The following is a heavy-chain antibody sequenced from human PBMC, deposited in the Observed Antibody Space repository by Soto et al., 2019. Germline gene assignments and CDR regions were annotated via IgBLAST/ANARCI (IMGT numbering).Heavy chain of an antibody. J-gene: IGHJ6*02. CDR2: ISSSSSYI. V-gene: IGHV3-21*01. D-gene: IGHD6-6*01. CDR1: GFTFSSYS. CDR3: ARDGQAGIAARQSYYYGMDV. Sequence: VGSLRLSCAASGFTFSSYSMNWVRQAPGKGLEWVSSISSSSSYIYYADSVKGRFTISRDNAKNSLYLQMNSLRAEDTAVYYCARDGQAGIAARQSYYYGMDVCGQGTTVTVSS.